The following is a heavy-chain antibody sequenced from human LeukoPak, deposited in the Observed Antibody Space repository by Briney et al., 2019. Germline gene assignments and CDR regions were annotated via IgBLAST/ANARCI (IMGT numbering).Heavy chain of an antibody. D-gene: IGHD3-10*02. CDR3: AELGITMIGGV. J-gene: IGHJ6*04. V-gene: IGHV3-21*01. CDR2: ISYSSSYI. Sequence: GGSLRLSCVDSGLSFSSYSMNWVRQAPGKGLEWLSSISYSSSYIYYADSVKGRFTISRDNSKNTLYLQMNSLRADDTAVYYCAELGITMIGGVWGKGTTVTISS. CDR1: GLSFSSYS.